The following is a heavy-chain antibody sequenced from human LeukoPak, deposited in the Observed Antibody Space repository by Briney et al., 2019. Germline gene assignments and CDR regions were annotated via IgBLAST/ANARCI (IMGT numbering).Heavy chain of an antibody. V-gene: IGHV4-59*08. D-gene: IGHD3-10*01. J-gene: IGHJ3*02. CDR1: GGPISTYS. Sequence: SETLSLTCTVSGGPISTYSWMWIRQPPGKGLEWIGCKRNSGSTSYNPSLKSRVTISVDTSKNQFSLKLSSVTAADSAVYSCARYGGTYFDTWGQGTMVTVSS. CDR3: ARYGGTYFDT. CDR2: KRNSGST.